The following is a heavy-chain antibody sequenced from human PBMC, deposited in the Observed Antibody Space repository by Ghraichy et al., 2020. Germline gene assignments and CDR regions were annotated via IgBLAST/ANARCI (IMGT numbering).Heavy chain of an antibody. D-gene: IGHD6-19*01. J-gene: IGHJ4*02. CDR1: GFAFSTYS. Sequence: GGSLRLSCTASGFAFSTYSMTWVRQAPGKGLEWVASIKGDGSEKYYVDSVKGRFTISRDNAENSLYLQMNSLRVEDTAVYYCARGNWVAGGYWGQGTLVTVSS. CDR2: IKGDGSEK. V-gene: IGHV3-7*01. CDR3: ARGNWVAGGY.